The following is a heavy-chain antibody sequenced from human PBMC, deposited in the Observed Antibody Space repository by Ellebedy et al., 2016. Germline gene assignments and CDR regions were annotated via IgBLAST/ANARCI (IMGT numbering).Heavy chain of an antibody. Sequence: ASVKVSCKASGGTFSSYAISWVRQAPGQGLEWMGGIIPIFGTANYAQKFQGRVTMTRDTSTSTVYMELSSLRSEDTAVYYCARDGGYGDYYYYYYMDVWGKGTTVTVSS. D-gene: IGHD4-17*01. J-gene: IGHJ6*03. CDR3: ARDGGYGDYYYYYYMDV. CDR1: GGTFSSYA. V-gene: IGHV1-69*05. CDR2: IIPIFGTA.